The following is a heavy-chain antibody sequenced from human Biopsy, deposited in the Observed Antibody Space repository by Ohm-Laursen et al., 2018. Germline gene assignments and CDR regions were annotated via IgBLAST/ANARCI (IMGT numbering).Heavy chain of an antibody. CDR3: ARDDDTTGHYMILNH. V-gene: IGHV3-33*01. Sequence: SLRLSCTASGLAFSYYGLHWVRQAPGKGLQWVAVMWSDGINKNYADSVKGRFTVSRDNSNNVLYLQMSSLRDEDSAVYYYARDDDTTGHYMILNHWGQGTLVTVSS. J-gene: IGHJ5*02. CDR2: MWSDGINK. CDR1: GLAFSYYG. D-gene: IGHD3-9*01.